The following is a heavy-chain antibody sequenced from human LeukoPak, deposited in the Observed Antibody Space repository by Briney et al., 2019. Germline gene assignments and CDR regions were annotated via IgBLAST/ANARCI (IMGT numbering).Heavy chain of an antibody. J-gene: IGHJ4*02. V-gene: IGHV3-23*01. D-gene: IGHD1-7*01. Sequence: PGGSLRLSCAASGFTFSSYAMSWVRQAPGKGLEWVSAISGSGGSTYYADSVKGRFTISRDNSKNTLYLQMNSLRAEDTAVYYCAKDLRSYNWNYFHQHYFDYWGQGTLVTVSS. CDR3: AKDLRSYNWNYFHQHYFDY. CDR2: ISGSGGST. CDR1: GFTFSSYA.